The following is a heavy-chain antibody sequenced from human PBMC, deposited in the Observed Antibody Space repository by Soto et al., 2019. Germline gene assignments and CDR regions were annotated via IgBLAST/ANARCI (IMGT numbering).Heavy chain of an antibody. CDR3: ARNNRSYDFCSGYYYYFDY. V-gene: IGHV1-69*13. CDR2: IIPIFGTA. D-gene: IGHD3-3*01. CDR1: GCTFSSYP. J-gene: IGHJ4*02. Sequence: FAVKVSGKASGCTFSSYPISLVRHSPGQGLEWMGWIIPIFGTANYAQKFQGRVKITADEATSTAYMELSSLRSEDTAVYYCARNNRSYDFCSGYYYYFDYWGQGTLVAVSS.